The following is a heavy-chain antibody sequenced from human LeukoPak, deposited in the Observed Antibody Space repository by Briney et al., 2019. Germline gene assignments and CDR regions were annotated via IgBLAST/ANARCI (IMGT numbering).Heavy chain of an antibody. CDR3: ARGYYTFDY. CDR2: IKWDGGSI. J-gene: IGHJ4*01. CDR1: GFTFEGYV. V-gene: IGHV3-20*04. Sequence: PGGSLRLSCAASGFTFEGYVMSWVRQAPGKWLGWVSGIKWDGGSIGYADSVKGRFTISRDNAKKSVYLQMNSLRADDTALYYCARGYYTFDYSGHGTLVTVSS. D-gene: IGHD3-3*01.